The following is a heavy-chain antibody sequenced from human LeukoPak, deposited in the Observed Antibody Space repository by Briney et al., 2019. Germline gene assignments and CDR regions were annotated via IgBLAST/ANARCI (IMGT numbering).Heavy chain of an antibody. CDR3: ARAWFDP. J-gene: IGHJ5*02. V-gene: IGHV3-7*01. Sequence: PGGSLRLSCAASGFTFSSYCMSWVRQAPGKGLEWVANIKQDGSEKYYVDSVKGRFTIARDNAKNSLYLQMNSLRAEDTAVYYCARAWFDPWGQGTLVTVSS. CDR2: IKQDGSEK. CDR1: GFTFSSYC.